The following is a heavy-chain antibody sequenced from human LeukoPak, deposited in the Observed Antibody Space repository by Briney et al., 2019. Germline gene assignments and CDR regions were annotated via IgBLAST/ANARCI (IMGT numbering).Heavy chain of an antibody. V-gene: IGHV3-33*06. Sequence: PGRSLRLSCAASGFTFSNYGMHWVRQAPGKGLEWVAVIWYDGSNKYYADSVKGRFTISRDNSKNTLYLQMNSLRAEDTAVYYCAKGHTSSSYASNDYWGQGALVTVSS. D-gene: IGHD6-6*01. J-gene: IGHJ4*02. CDR3: AKGHTSSSYASNDY. CDR1: GFTFSNYG. CDR2: IWYDGSNK.